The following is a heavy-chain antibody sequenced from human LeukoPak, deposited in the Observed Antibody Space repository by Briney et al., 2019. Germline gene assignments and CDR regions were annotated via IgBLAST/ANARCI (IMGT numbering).Heavy chain of an antibody. CDR1: GYTLTELS. V-gene: IGHV1-24*01. D-gene: IGHD3-10*01. J-gene: IGHJ4*02. CDR2: FDPEDGET. Sequence: ASVKVSCKVSGYTLTELSMHWVRQAPGKGLEWMGGFDPEDGETIYAQKFQGRVTMTEDTSTDTAYMELSSLRSEDTAVYYCATGWRLGELESTFDYWGQGTLVTVSS. CDR3: ATGWRLGELESTFDY.